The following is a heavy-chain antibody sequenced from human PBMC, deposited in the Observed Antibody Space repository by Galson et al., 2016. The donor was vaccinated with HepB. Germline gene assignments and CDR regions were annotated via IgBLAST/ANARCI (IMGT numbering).Heavy chain of an antibody. J-gene: IGHJ3*02. D-gene: IGHD2-15*01. V-gene: IGHV3-13*01. CDR2: IGAAGDT. Sequence: SLRLSCAASGFTLSNYDMHWVRQATGKGLEWVSAIGAAGDTYYPGSVKGRFTISRENANNSLYLHMNSLRAGDTAVYYCAREGGCSGGRCHNAAFDIWGQGTMVTVSS. CDR1: GFTLSNYD. CDR3: AREGGCSGGRCHNAAFDI.